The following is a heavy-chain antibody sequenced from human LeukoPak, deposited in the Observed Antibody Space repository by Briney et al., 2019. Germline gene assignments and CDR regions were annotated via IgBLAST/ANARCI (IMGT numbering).Heavy chain of an antibody. V-gene: IGHV1-18*01. Sequence: GASVKVSCKASGYTFTSYGISWVRQAPGRGLEWMGWISAYNGNTNYAQKLQGRVTMTTDTSTSTAYMELRSLRSDDTAVYYCVRAYSGYDYFAYWGQGTLVTVSS. CDR1: GYTFTSYG. CDR2: ISAYNGNT. J-gene: IGHJ4*02. CDR3: VRAYSGYDYFAY. D-gene: IGHD5-12*01.